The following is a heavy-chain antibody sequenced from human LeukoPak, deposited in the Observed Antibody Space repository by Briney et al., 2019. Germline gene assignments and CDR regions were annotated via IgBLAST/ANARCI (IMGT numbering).Heavy chain of an antibody. V-gene: IGHV1-18*01. J-gene: IGHJ5*02. Sequence: ASVKVSCKASGYTFTSYGISWVRQAPGQRLEWMGWISAYNGNTNYAQKLQGRVTMTTDTSTSTAYMELRSLRSDDTAVYYCARDRRFLEWLPVGGWFDPWGQGTLVTVSS. CDR2: ISAYNGNT. CDR3: ARDRRFLEWLPVGGWFDP. D-gene: IGHD3-3*01. CDR1: GYTFTSYG.